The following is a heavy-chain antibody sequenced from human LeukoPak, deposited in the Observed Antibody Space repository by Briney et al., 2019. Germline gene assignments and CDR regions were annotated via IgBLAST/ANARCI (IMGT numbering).Heavy chain of an antibody. D-gene: IGHD1-14*01. CDR3: ARVYNSYYYYMDV. V-gene: IGHV1-18*01. CDR2: IATYNGKT. CDR1: GYTFDIYG. J-gene: IGHJ6*03. Sequence: ASVKVSCKASGYTFDIYGIAWVQQAPGQGLEWMGWIATYNGKTDYAQNLQGRVTMTTDLSTGTAYMELRSLRSDDTAVYYCARVYNSYYYYMDVWGKGTPVTVSS.